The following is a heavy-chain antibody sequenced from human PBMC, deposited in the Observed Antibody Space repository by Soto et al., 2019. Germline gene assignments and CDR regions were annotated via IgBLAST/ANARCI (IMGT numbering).Heavy chain of an antibody. D-gene: IGHD5-18*01. J-gene: IGHJ4*02. CDR3: ARDQGEDTAMVTTFDY. CDR2: ISYDGSNK. Sequence: PGGSLRLSCAASGFTFSSYAMHWVRQAPGKGLEWVAVISYDGSNKYYADSVKGRFTISRDNSKNTLYLQMNSLRAEDTAVYYCARDQGEDTAMVTTFDYWGQGTLVTVSS. CDR1: GFTFSSYA. V-gene: IGHV3-30-3*01.